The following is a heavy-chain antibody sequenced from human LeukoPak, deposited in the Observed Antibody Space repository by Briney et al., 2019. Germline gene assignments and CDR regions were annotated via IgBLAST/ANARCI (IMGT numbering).Heavy chain of an antibody. Sequence: GGSLRLSCAASGFTFSNYAMSWVRQAPGKGLEWVSTISGSGVSTYYADSVKGRFTISRDNSKNTLYLQMNSLRAEDTAVYYCAKGGSFSHFDPWGQGTLVTDSS. CDR2: ISGSGVST. CDR1: GFTFSNYA. V-gene: IGHV3-23*01. CDR3: AKGGSFSHFDP. J-gene: IGHJ5*02.